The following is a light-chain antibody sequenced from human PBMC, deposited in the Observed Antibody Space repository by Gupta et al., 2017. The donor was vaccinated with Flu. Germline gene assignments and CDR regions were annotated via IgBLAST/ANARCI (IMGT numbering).Light chain of an antibody. CDR2: DAS. V-gene: IGKV3-11*01. J-gene: IGKJ2*01. Sequence: TRSLSPGERATFSCRASQSISSHLAWYQQRPGQAPRLLIFDASSRATGIPARFSGSGSGTDFTLTISSLEPEDFAVYYCQQRTNWPPDATFGQGTRLELK. CDR1: QSISSH. CDR3: QQRTNWPPDAT.